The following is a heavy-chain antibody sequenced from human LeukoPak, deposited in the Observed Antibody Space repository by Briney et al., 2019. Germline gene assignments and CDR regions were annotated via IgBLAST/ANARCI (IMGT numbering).Heavy chain of an antibody. D-gene: IGHD4-17*01. J-gene: IGHJ3*02. CDR1: GGSFSGYY. V-gene: IGHV4-34*01. CDR2: INHSGST. Sequence: PSETLSLTCAVYGGSFSGYYWRWIRQPPGKGLEWIGEINHSGSTNYNPSLKSRVTISVDTSKNQLSLKMSSVTAADTAVYYCARHDYGDYGTFDIWGQGTMVTVSS. CDR3: ARHDYGDYGTFDI.